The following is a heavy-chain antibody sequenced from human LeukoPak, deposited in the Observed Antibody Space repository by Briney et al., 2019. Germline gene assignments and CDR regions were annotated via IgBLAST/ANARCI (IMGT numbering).Heavy chain of an antibody. D-gene: IGHD3-22*01. CDR2: ISSSSSTI. CDR1: GFTFSSYS. Sequence: GGSLRLSCAASGFTFSSYSMNWVRQAPGKGLEWVSYISSSSSTIYYADSVKGRFTISRDNAKNSLYLQMNSLRAEDTAVYYCASLYYDSSGYRGAGVDYWGQGTLVTVSS. V-gene: IGHV3-48*01. J-gene: IGHJ4*02. CDR3: ASLYYDSSGYRGAGVDY.